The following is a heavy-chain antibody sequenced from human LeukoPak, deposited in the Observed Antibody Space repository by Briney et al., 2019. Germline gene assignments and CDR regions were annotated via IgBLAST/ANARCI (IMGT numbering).Heavy chain of an antibody. J-gene: IGHJ1*01. D-gene: IGHD2-15*01. V-gene: IGHV4-34*01. CDR3: ARVGRIFRTHDEYFQH. Sequence: SETLSLTCAVYGGSFSGYYWSWIRQPPRKGLEWIGEINHSGSTNYNPSLKSRVTISVDTSKNQFSLKLSSLTAADTAVYYCARVGRIFRTHDEYFQHWGQGTLVTVSS. CDR2: INHSGST. CDR1: GGSFSGYY.